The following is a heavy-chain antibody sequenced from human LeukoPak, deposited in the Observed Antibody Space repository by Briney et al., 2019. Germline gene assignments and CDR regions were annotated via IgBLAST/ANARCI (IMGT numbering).Heavy chain of an antibody. CDR3: ARGLSPRINMVRGVRPPFRGVFDY. Sequence: SETLSLTCAGYDGSFSGYYWSWLRQPPGNGPKWIGEINHSGSTNANASLKSLVTISVDTSKNQFSLKLSSVTAADTAVYYCARGLSPRINMVRGVRPPFRGVFDYWGQGTLVTVSS. CDR2: INHSGST. CDR1: DGSFSGYY. V-gene: IGHV4-34*01. J-gene: IGHJ4*02. D-gene: IGHD3-10*01.